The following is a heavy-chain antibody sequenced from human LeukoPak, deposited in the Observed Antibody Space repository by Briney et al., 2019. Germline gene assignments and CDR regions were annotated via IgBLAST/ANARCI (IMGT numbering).Heavy chain of an antibody. CDR1: GGSISSYY. D-gene: IGHD5-18*01. V-gene: IGHV4-59*01. J-gene: IGHJ4*02. CDR3: ARAGSGYIEKSFWDY. CDR2: IYYSGST. Sequence: SETLSLTCTVSGGSISSYYWSWIRQPPGEGLEWIGYIYYSGSTNYNPSLKSRVTISVDTSKNQFSLKLRSVTAADTAVYYCARAGSGYIEKSFWDYWGQGTLVTVSS.